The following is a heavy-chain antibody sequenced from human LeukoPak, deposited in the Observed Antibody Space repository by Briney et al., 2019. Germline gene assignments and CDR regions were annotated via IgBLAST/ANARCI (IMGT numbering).Heavy chain of an antibody. D-gene: IGHD3-22*01. V-gene: IGHV5-51*01. J-gene: IGHJ5*02. CDR2: IYPGDSDT. Sequence: GESLKISCKGSGYIFTSYWIGWVRQMPGKGLEWMGIIYPGDSDTRYSPSFQGQVTISADKSISTAYLQWSSLKASDTAMYYCARLPYYYDSSGYYQNWFDPWGQGTLVTVSS. CDR1: GYIFTSYW. CDR3: ARLPYYYDSSGYYQNWFDP.